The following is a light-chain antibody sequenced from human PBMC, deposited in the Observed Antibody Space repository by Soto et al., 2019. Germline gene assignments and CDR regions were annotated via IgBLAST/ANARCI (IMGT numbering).Light chain of an antibody. J-gene: IGKJ2*01. CDR3: KRYGHWPPIT. CDR1: QSIRTN. Sequence: EIVMTQSPATLSVSPGERVTLSCRASQSIRTNLAWYQQKPGQAPRLLIYDGSTRATGIAARFSGSGSGTEFTLPISTLQPEDFAVYYCKRYGHWPPITFGHGTKLEI. CDR2: DGS. V-gene: IGKV3-15*01.